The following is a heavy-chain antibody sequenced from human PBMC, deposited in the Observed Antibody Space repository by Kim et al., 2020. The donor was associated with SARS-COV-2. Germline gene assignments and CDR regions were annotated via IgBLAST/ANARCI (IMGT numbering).Heavy chain of an antibody. V-gene: IGHV3-21*01. CDR2: ISSSSSYI. J-gene: IGHJ4*02. D-gene: IGHD6-19*01. CDR1: GFTFSSYS. Sequence: GGSLRLSCAASGFTFSSYSMNWVRQAPGKGLEWVSSISSSSSYIYYADSVKGRFTISRDNAKNSLYLQMNSLRAEDTAVYYCARGPVIAVAGDPFDYWGQGTLVTVSS. CDR3: ARGPVIAVAGDPFDY.